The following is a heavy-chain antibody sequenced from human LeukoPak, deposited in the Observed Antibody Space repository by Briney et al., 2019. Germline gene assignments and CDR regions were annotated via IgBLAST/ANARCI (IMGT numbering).Heavy chain of an antibody. Sequence: SVKVSCKASGGTFSSYAISWVRQAPGQGLEWMGRIIPIFGTANYAQKFQGRVTITTDESTSTAYMELSSLRSEDTAVYYCARHSSGWINFDYWGREPWSPSPQ. D-gene: IGHD6-19*01. CDR1: GGTFSSYA. CDR3: ARHSSGWINFDY. V-gene: IGHV1-69*05. J-gene: IGHJ4*02. CDR2: IIPIFGTA.